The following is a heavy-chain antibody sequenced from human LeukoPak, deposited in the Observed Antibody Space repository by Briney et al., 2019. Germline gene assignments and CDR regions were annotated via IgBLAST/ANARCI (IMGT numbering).Heavy chain of an antibody. CDR1: GYTFTIYG. CDR3: ARLMVRGVIITSDAFDI. D-gene: IGHD3-10*01. Sequence: GASVKVSCKASGYTFTIYGISWVRQAPGQGLEWMGWISAYNGNTNYAQKLQGRVTMTTDTSTSTAYMELRSLRSDDTAVYYCARLMVRGVIITSDAFDIWGQGTMVTVSS. V-gene: IGHV1-18*01. CDR2: ISAYNGNT. J-gene: IGHJ3*02.